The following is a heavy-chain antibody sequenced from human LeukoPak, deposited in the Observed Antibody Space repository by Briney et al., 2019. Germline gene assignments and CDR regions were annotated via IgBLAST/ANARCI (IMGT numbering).Heavy chain of an antibody. Sequence: GGSLRLSCAASGFTFSSYAMSWVRQAPGKGLEWVSAISGSGGSTYYADSVKGRFTISRDNSKNTLYLQMNSLRAEDTAVYYCAKGQYCSSTSCDDAFDIWGQGTMVTVSS. J-gene: IGHJ3*02. CDR2: ISGSGGST. CDR1: GFTFSSYA. V-gene: IGHV3-23*01. D-gene: IGHD2-2*01. CDR3: AKGQYCSSTSCDDAFDI.